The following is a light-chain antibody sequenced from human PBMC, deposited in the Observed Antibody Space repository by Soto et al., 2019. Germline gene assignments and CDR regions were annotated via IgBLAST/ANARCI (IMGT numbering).Light chain of an antibody. J-gene: IGKJ1*01. V-gene: IGKV3-20*01. CDR1: QSVSSSY. CDR3: EQDGSSPQT. CDR2: GAS. Sequence: EIVLTQSPGTLSLSPGERATLSCRASQSVSSSYLAWYQQKPGQAPRLLVYGASSRATGIPDRFSGSGSGTDFTLTISRLEPEDFAVSYCEQDGSSPQTFGQGTQLEI.